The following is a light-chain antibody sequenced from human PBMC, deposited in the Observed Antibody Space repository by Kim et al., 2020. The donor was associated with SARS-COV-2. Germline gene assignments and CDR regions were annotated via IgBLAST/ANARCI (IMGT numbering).Light chain of an antibody. CDR3: QQYNNWPPYT. CDR1: QSVSSN. J-gene: IGKJ2*01. V-gene: IGKV3-15*01. CDR2: GAS. Sequence: PGERATLSCRASQSVSSNLAWYQQKPGQAPRLLIYGASTRATGIPARFSGSGSGTEFTLTISSLQSEDFAVYYCQQYNNWPPYTFGQGIKLEI.